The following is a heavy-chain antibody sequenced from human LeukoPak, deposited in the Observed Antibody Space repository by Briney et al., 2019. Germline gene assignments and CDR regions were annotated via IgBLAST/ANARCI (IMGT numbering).Heavy chain of an antibody. CDR3: AKESRMGAFDI. CDR1: GFTFQYYA. V-gene: IGHV3-9*01. J-gene: IGHJ3*02. D-gene: IGHD2-8*01. CDR2: ISWNSGSI. Sequence: GRSLRLSCAASGFTFQYYAMHWLRQAAPKGLEGVSGISWNSGSIGYADSEKGRFTIPRDNDKNSLYLQMNSLRAEDTALYYCAKESRMGAFDIWGQGTMVSVSS.